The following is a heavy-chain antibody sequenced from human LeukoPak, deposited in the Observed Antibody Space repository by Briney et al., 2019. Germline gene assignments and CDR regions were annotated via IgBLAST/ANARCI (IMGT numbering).Heavy chain of an antibody. J-gene: IGHJ5*02. D-gene: IGHD6-13*01. Sequence: PSETLSLTCTVSGGSISSYYWSWIRQPPGKGLEWIGYIYYSGSTNYNPSLKSRVTISVDTSKNQFSLKLSSVTAADTAVYYCARSRGPLSLDSSSWYAGRGWFDPWGQGTLVTVSS. CDR1: GGSISSYY. CDR2: IYYSGST. V-gene: IGHV4-59*12. CDR3: ARSRGPLSLDSSSWYAGRGWFDP.